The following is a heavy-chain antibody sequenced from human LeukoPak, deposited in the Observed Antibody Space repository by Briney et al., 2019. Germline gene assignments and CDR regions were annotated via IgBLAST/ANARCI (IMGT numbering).Heavy chain of an antibody. Sequence: GGSLRLSCAASGFTFSTYWMYWVRQAPGKGLVWVSRIKSDGSSTTYADSVKGRFTISRDNAENTLYLQMNSLRAEDTAVYYRTRGSVGSSFDSWGQGTLVTVSS. D-gene: IGHD2-15*01. CDR3: TRGSVGSSFDS. CDR1: GFTFSTYW. V-gene: IGHV3-74*01. CDR2: IKSDGSST. J-gene: IGHJ4*02.